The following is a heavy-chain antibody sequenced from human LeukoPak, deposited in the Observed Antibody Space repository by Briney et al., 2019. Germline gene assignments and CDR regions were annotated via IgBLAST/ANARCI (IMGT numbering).Heavy chain of an antibody. CDR1: GGSISNYY. J-gene: IGHJ5*02. V-gene: IGHV4-59*01. Sequence: SETLSLTCTVSGGSISNYYWSWIRQSPEKGLEWIGYIYYTGSTNYNPSLKSRVTMSVDTSKNQFSLKLSSVTAADTAVYYCARDSSGWYRWFDPWGQGTRVTVSS. D-gene: IGHD6-19*01. CDR3: ARDSSGWYRWFDP. CDR2: IYYTGST.